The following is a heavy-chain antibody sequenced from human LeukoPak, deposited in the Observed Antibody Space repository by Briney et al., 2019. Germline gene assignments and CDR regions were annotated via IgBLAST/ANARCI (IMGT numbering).Heavy chain of an antibody. Sequence: SVKVSCKASGGTFSSYAISWVRQAPGQGLEWMGRIIPILGIANYAQKFQGRVTITADKSTSTAYMELSSLRAEDTAVYYCAKDLGWPLYYYYGMDVWGQGTTVTVSS. J-gene: IGHJ6*02. D-gene: IGHD7-27*01. CDR1: GGTFSSYA. CDR2: IIPILGIA. CDR3: AKDLGWPLYYYYGMDV. V-gene: IGHV1-69*04.